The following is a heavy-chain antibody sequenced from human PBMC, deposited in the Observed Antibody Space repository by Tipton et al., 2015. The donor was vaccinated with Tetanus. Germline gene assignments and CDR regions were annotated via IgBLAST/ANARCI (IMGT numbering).Heavy chain of an antibody. CDR3: AREADCSGGSCFSGDFDT. Sequence: SLRLSCAASGFIFSSYGIHWVRQAPGKGLEWLAVSRYDGTDKYYADSVKGRFTISRDNSKNTLYLQMNSLRAEDTALNYCAREADCSGGSCFSGDFDTWGQGTQVTVSS. V-gene: IGHV3-33*01. CDR1: GFIFSSYG. D-gene: IGHD2-15*01. J-gene: IGHJ4*02. CDR2: SRYDGTDK.